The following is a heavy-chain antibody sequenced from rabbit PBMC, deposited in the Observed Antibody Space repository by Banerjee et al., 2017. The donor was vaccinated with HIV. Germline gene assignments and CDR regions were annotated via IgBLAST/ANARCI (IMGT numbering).Heavy chain of an antibody. V-gene: IGHV1S17*01. D-gene: IGHD2-1*01. J-gene: IGHJ3*01. Sequence: QEQLEESGRGPLKPRGSLTLTCTVSGFSLSNYHMGWVRQAPGKGLEYIRYINYGGSAYYASWVNDRFTISKTSSTTVTLQMTSLTAADTATYFCARDGDYDAAAYDRLDLWGPGTLVTVS. CDR3: ARDGDYDAAAYDRLDL. CDR2: INYGGSA. CDR1: GFSLSNYH.